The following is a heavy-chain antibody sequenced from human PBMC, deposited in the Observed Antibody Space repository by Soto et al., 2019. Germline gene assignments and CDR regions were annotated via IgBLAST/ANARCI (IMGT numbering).Heavy chain of an antibody. CDR3: AKFLSWTPTFDY. CDR2: ISGSGGST. J-gene: IGHJ4*02. V-gene: IGHV3-23*01. D-gene: IGHD6-13*01. Sequence: HPGGSLRLSCAASGFTFSSYAMSWVRQAPGKGLEWVSAISGSGGSTYYADSVKGRFTISRDNSKNTLYLQMNSLRAEDTAVYYCAKFLSWTPTFDYWGQGTLVTVSS. CDR1: GFTFSSYA.